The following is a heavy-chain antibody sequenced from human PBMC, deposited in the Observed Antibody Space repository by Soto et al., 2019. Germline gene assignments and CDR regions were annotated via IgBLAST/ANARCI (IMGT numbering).Heavy chain of an antibody. CDR1: GFTSIGNY. D-gene: IGHD3-16*01. V-gene: IGHV3-66*01. Sequence: EVQVVESGGGLVQPGGSLRLSCEASGFTSIGNYLSWFRQAPGKGREWVSLIYSDGRPYYADSVKGRFTISRDSSKNTLYLQVNSLRAEDTAIYYCARVLRESSYFYMDVWGKGTTVTVSS. J-gene: IGHJ6*03. CDR3: ARVLRESSYFYMDV. CDR2: IYSDGRP.